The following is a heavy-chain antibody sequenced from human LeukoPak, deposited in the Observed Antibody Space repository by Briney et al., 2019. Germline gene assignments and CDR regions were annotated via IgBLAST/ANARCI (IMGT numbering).Heavy chain of an antibody. CDR1: GFTFSSYW. D-gene: IGHD2-15*01. CDR3: ARAPALLGNYYYGMDV. V-gene: IGHV3-7*01. Sequence: PGGSLRLSCAASGFTFSSYWLSWVRQAPGKGLEWVANIKQDGSEKYYVDSVKGRFTISRDNAKNSLYLQMNSLRAEDTAVYYCARAPALLGNYYYGMDVWGQGITVTVSS. CDR2: IKQDGSEK. J-gene: IGHJ6*02.